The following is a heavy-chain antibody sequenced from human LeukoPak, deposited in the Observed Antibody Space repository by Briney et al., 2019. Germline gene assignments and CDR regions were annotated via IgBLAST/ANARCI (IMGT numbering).Heavy chain of an antibody. J-gene: IGHJ6*03. CDR3: ARVGEGRYYQYYYMDV. Sequence: RPGGSLRLSCAASGFTLSSYAMPWVRQAPGKGLEYVSAISKNGGNTYYANSVKGRFSISRDNSKNTLYLQMGSLRTEDMAVYYCARVGEGRYYQYYYMDVWGKGTTVTVSS. V-gene: IGHV3-64*01. D-gene: IGHD1-26*01. CDR2: ISKNGGNT. CDR1: GFTLSSYA.